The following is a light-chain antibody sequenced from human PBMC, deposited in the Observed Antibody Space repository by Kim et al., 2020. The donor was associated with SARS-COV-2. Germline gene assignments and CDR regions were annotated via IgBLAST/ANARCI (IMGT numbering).Light chain of an antibody. Sequence: QSVLTQPPSASGTPGQRVTISCSGSSSNIGSHYVYWYQQLPGTAPKLLIYKNNLRPSGVPDRFSGSKSGTSASLAISGLRSEDEADYYCAAWDDSLSGYVFGTGTKVTVL. CDR1: SSNIGSHY. J-gene: IGLJ1*01. V-gene: IGLV1-47*01. CDR3: AAWDDSLSGYV. CDR2: KNN.